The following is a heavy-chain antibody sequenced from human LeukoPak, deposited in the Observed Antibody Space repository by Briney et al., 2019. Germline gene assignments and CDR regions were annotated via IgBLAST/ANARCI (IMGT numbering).Heavy chain of an antibody. CDR3: AKEYYYGSGTSSHFDS. Sequence: PGGSLRLSCAASGFTFSSYWMSWVRQAPGKGLEWVANIKQDGSEKYYVDSVKGRFTISRDNAKNSLYLQMNSLRAEDTAFYYCAKEYYYGSGTSSHFDSWGQGTLVTVSS. D-gene: IGHD3-10*01. CDR1: GFTFSSYW. J-gene: IGHJ4*02. V-gene: IGHV3-7*03. CDR2: IKQDGSEK.